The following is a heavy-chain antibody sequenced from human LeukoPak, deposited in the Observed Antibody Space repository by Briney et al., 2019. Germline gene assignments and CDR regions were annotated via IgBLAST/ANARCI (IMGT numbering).Heavy chain of an antibody. CDR1: GGTFSSFA. CDR3: ARAGPQLAVAGTEFDY. CDR2: IIPIFGTA. D-gene: IGHD6-19*01. V-gene: IGHV1-69*05. J-gene: IGHJ4*02. Sequence: AASVKVSCKASGGTFSSFAISWVRQAPGQGLEWMGGIIPIFGTANYAQKFQGRVTITTDESTSTAYMELSSLRSEDTAVYYCARAGPQLAVAGTEFDYWGQGTLVTVSS.